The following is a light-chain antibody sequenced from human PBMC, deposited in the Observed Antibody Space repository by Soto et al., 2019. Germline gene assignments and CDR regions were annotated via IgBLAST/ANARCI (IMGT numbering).Light chain of an antibody. CDR3: QQYCSSPPYT. J-gene: IGKJ2*01. Sequence: EVVLTQSPGTLSLSPGERATLSCRASQSVSNNYFAWYQQKPGQAPRLLIFGSSDRATGIPDRFSGSGSGTDFTLTISRLEPEDFAVCYCQQYCSSPPYTFGQGTKLEIK. CDR1: QSVSNNY. CDR2: GSS. V-gene: IGKV3-20*01.